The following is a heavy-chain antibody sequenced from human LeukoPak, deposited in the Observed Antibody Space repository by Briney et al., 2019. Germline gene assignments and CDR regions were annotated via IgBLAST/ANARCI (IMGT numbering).Heavy chain of an antibody. CDR1: GYTFTSYG. CDR2: ISAYNGNT. D-gene: IGHD3-3*01. J-gene: IGHJ6*03. V-gene: IGHV1-18*01. Sequence: ASVKVSCKASGYTFTSYGISWVRQAPGQGLEWMGWISAYNGNTNYAQKLQGRVTMTTDTSTSTAYMELSSLRSEDTAVYYCARAASITIFVYYYMDVWGKGTTVTVSS. CDR3: ARAASITIFVYYYMDV.